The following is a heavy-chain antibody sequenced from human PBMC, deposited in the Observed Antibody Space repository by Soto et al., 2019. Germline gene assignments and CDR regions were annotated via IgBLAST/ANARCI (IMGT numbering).Heavy chain of an antibody. CDR3: AKSVYNWNDGFFDY. CDR1: GFTFSTYG. V-gene: IGHV3-30*18. Sequence: QVQLVESGGSVVQPGRSLRLSCAASGFTFSTYGMHWVRQAPGKGLEWVAVISYDGNNKYYVDSVKGRFTISRDNSKNTLYLQMSSLRAEDTAVYYCAKSVYNWNDGFFDYWGQGTLVTVSS. J-gene: IGHJ4*02. CDR2: ISYDGNNK. D-gene: IGHD1-1*01.